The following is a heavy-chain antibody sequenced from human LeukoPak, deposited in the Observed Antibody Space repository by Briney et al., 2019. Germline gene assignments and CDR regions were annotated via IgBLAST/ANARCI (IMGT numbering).Heavy chain of an antibody. CDR2: ISSSGGDT. V-gene: IGHV3-23*01. D-gene: IGHD1-26*01. CDR3: AKKGVGSGSYFVFDN. CDR1: GFTFSNDA. Sequence: PGGSLRLSCSASGFTFSNDAMSWVRQAPGKGLEWVSAISSSGGDTSSAGSVKGRFTISRDNSKNTLHLQMNSLRAEDTAVYYCAKKGVGSGSYFVFDNWGQGTLVTVSS. J-gene: IGHJ4*02.